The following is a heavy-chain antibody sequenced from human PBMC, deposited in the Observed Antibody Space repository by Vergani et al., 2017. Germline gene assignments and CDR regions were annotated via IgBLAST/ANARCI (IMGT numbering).Heavy chain of an antibody. CDR1: GGSFSGYY. J-gene: IGHJ3*02. D-gene: IGHD3-16*01. CDR3: ARGPKGGAFDI. CDR2: INHSGST. V-gene: IGHV4-34*01. Sequence: QVQLQQWGAGLLKPSETLSLTCAVYGGSFSGYYWSWIRQPPGKGLEWIGEINHSGSTNYNTSLKSRVTISVTKSKNQFSLKLSSGTAADTAVYYCARGPKGGAFDIWGQGTMVTVSS.